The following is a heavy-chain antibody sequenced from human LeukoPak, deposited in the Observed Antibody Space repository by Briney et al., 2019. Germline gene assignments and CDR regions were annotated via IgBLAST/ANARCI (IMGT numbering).Heavy chain of an antibody. CDR3: ARGGYDDSSGFDY. Sequence: KPSGTLSLTCAVSGGSISSSNWWSWVRQPPGKGLEWIGEIYHSGSTNYNPSLKSRVTISVDKSKNKFSLKLSSVTAADTAVYYCARGGYDDSSGFDYWGQGTLVTVSS. V-gene: IGHV4-4*02. CDR2: IYHSGST. J-gene: IGHJ4*02. D-gene: IGHD3-22*01. CDR1: GGSISSSNW.